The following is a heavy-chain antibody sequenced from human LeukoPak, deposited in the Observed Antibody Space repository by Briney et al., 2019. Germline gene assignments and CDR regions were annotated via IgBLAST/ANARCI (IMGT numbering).Heavy chain of an antibody. J-gene: IGHJ3*02. Sequence: ASVKVSCKASGYTFTSYGISWVRQAPGQGLEWIAWISAYNGNTNYAQNLRGRVTVTTDTSTSTAYMELRSLRSDDTAVYYCARDRGYCSSTSCYSAAFDIWGQGTMVTVSS. CDR2: ISAYNGNT. CDR3: ARDRGYCSSTSCYSAAFDI. V-gene: IGHV1-18*01. D-gene: IGHD2-2*01. CDR1: GYTFTSYG.